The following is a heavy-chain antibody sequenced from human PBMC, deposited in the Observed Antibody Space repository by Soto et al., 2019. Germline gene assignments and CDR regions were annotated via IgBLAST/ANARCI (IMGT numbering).Heavy chain of an antibody. CDR2: IYHRGST. D-gene: IGHD4-17*01. Sequence: QLQLQESGAGLVEPSQTLSLTCAVSGGSVSSGGYSWSWIRQPPGKGLEWIGYIYHRGSTYYNPSIKRRDTISIDRSKNQSSPKLSSVTAADTAVYYCASDPIGDYTDGFDYWGQGTLVTVSS. J-gene: IGHJ4*02. CDR1: GGSVSSGGYS. V-gene: IGHV4-30-2*01. CDR3: ASDPIGDYTDGFDY.